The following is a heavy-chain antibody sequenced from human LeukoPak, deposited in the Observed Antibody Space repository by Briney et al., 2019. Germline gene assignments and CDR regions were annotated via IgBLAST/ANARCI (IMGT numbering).Heavy chain of an antibody. V-gene: IGHV1-2*02. Sequence: ASVKVSCKASGYTFTGYYMHWVRQAPGQGLEWMGWINPNSGGTNYAQKFQGSVTMTRDTSISTAYMEMSRLRSDDTAVYYCARGRSIAARPGYFQHWGQGTLVTVSS. J-gene: IGHJ1*01. D-gene: IGHD6-6*01. CDR1: GYTFTGYY. CDR3: ARGRSIAARPGYFQH. CDR2: INPNSGGT.